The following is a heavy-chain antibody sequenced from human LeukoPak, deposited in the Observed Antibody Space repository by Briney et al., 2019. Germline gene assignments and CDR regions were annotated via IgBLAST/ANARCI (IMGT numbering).Heavy chain of an antibody. Sequence: PSQTLSLTCTVSGGSISSGDYYWSWIRQPPGKGLEWVGYIYYSGSTYYNPALKRRVTISVDTSKNQFSLKLSPVTAVDTAVYYCARGPGGGTTSLDDAFDIWGQGTMVTVSS. J-gene: IGHJ3*02. CDR2: IYYSGST. CDR1: GGSISSGDYY. CDR3: ARGPGGGTTSLDDAFDI. D-gene: IGHD1-7*01. V-gene: IGHV4-30-4*01.